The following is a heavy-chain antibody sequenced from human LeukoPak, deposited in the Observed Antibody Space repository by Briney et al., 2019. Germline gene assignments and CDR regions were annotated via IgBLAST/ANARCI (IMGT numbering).Heavy chain of an antibody. CDR3: ASGPWYYFDY. Sequence: SETLSLTCTVSGGSISSGSYYWSWIRQPAGKGLEWIGRIYTSGSTNYNPSLKSRVTISVGTSKNQFSLKLSSVTAADTAVYYCASGPWYYFDYWGQGTLVTVSS. D-gene: IGHD2-8*02. CDR2: IYTSGST. CDR1: GGSISSGSYY. J-gene: IGHJ4*02. V-gene: IGHV4-61*02.